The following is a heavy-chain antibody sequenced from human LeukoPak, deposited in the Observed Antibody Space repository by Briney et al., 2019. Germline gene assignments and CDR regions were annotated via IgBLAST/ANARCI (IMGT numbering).Heavy chain of an antibody. CDR2: ISGNGGNT. D-gene: IGHD6-25*01. J-gene: IGHJ5*02. V-gene: IGHV3-23*01. Sequence: PGGSLRLSCAASGFTFSSYGMSWVRQAPGKGLEWVSAISGNGGNTYYADSVKGRCTISRDNSKNTLYMQMNSLRAEDTAVYYCAKGLSPAAAWGQGTLVTVSS. CDR3: AKGLSPAAA. CDR1: GFTFSSYG.